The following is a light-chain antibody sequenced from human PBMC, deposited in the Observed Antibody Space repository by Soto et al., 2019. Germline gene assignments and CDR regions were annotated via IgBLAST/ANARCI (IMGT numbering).Light chain of an antibody. CDR3: QQSYSTLRT. CDR1: QSISSY. J-gene: IGKJ1*01. V-gene: IGKV1-39*01. CDR2: DAT. Sequence: DIQMTQSPTSLPASVGDRVTITCRARQSISSYLNWYQQKPGKAPKLLIYDATNLQSGVPSRFSGSGSGTDFTLTIISLQAEDFATYYCQQSYSTLRTFGQGTNVEIK.